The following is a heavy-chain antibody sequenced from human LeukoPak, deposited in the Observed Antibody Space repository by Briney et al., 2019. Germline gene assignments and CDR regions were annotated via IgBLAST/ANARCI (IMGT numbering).Heavy chain of an antibody. CDR2: LYSDGNT. CDR3: ARGVESLAANTLAY. CDR1: GFTVITNG. Sequence: GGSLRLSCAAPGFTVITNGMTWVRQAPGKGLEWVSVLYSDGNTKYADSVQGRFTISRDNSKNTLYLEMNSLSPDDTAVYYCARGVESLAANTLAYWGQGTLVTVSS. J-gene: IGHJ4*02. V-gene: IGHV3-53*01. D-gene: IGHD3-16*01.